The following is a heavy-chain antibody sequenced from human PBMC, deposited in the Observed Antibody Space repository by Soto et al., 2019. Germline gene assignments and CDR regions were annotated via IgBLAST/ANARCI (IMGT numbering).Heavy chain of an antibody. Sequence: PSETLSLTCAVYGGSFSGYYWSWIRQPPGKGLEWIGEINHSGSTNYNPSLKSRVTISVDTSKNQFSLKLSSVTAADTSVYYCARGFVLRYQDYYYYMDVWGKGTTVTVSS. CDR1: GGSFSGYY. CDR2: INHSGST. J-gene: IGHJ6*03. V-gene: IGHV4-34*01. D-gene: IGHD3-9*01. CDR3: ARGFVLRYQDYYYYMDV.